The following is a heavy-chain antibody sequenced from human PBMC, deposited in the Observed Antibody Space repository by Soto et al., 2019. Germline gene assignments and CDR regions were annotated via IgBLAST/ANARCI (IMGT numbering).Heavy chain of an antibody. Sequence: QVTLKESGPVLVKPTETLTLTCTVSGFSLSNARMGVSWIRQPPGKALEWLAHIFSNDEKSYSTSLKSRLTISKDTSKSQVVLTMTNMDPVDTATYYCARLTTVTTSFYYYYYGMDVWGQGTTVTVSS. V-gene: IGHV2-26*01. CDR1: GFSLSNARMG. CDR3: ARLTTVTTSFYYYYYGMDV. J-gene: IGHJ6*02. CDR2: IFSNDEK. D-gene: IGHD4-17*01.